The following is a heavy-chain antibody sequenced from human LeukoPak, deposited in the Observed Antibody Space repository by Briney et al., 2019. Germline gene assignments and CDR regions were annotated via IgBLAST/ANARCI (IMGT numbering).Heavy chain of an antibody. V-gene: IGHV3-30*04. CDR3: ARGYCTTTSCYIDY. D-gene: IGHD2-2*02. Sequence: PGRSLRLSCAASGFTFSNYAFHWVRQAPGKGLEWVAVMSYDGINKYYRDSVKGRFTISRDISKSTLYLQMNSLRAEDTAVYYCARGYCTTTSCYIDYWGQGSLVTVSS. CDR2: MSYDGINK. CDR1: GFTFSNYA. J-gene: IGHJ4*02.